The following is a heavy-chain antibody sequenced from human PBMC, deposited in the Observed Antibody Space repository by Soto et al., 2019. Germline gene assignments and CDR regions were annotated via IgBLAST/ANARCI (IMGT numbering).Heavy chain of an antibody. D-gene: IGHD4-17*01. CDR1: GFTFSSYS. CDR3: AREGHYGGNYYYYYGMDV. J-gene: IGHJ6*02. V-gene: IGHV3-21*01. Sequence: GGSLRLSCAASGFTFSSYSMNWVRQAPGKGLEWVSSISSSSSYIYYADSVKGRFTISRDNAKNSLYLQMNSLRAEDTAVYYCAREGHYGGNYYYYYGMDVWGQGTTVTVSS. CDR2: ISSSSSYI.